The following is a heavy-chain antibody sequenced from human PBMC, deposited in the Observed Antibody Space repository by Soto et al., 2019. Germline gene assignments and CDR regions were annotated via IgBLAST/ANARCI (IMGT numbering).Heavy chain of an antibody. CDR1: GFTFSRYA. Sequence: QVQVVESGGGVVQPGRSLRLSCAASGFTFSRYATHWVRQAPGKGLEWVAVISKDGSNKYYVDSVKGRFTISRDNSRNTLYLQMNSLRDEDAAVYYCARSRSGAVADSFDFWGQGTLVTVSS. D-gene: IGHD3-10*01. J-gene: IGHJ4*02. CDR3: ARSRSGAVADSFDF. CDR2: ISKDGSNK. V-gene: IGHV3-30*04.